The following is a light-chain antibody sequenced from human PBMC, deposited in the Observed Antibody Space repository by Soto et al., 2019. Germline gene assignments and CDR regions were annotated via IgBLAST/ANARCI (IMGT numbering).Light chain of an antibody. CDR2: WAS. CDR3: QQYYSDFFT. V-gene: IGKV4-1*01. J-gene: IGKJ2*01. CDR1: QSLLYSSNNKTY. Sequence: DIVMTQSPDSLAMSLGERATINCKSSQSLLYSSNNKTYLAWYQHKPGQSPKMLIFWASARESGVPDRFSGSGSETYFTLTTSRLQAEDAAVYYCQQYYSDFFTFGPGTRWEIK.